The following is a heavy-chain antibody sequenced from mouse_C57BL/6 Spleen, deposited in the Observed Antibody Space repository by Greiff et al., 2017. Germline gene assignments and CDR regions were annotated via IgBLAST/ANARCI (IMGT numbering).Heavy chain of an antibody. CDR2: IDPEDGET. CDR1: GFNIKDYY. CDR3: ARSYGSSYYFDY. D-gene: IGHD1-1*01. Sequence: VQLQQSGAELVKPGASVTLSCTASGFNIKDYYMHWVKQRTEQGLEWIGRIDPEDGETKYAPTFQGKATITADTSSNTAYLQLSSLTSEDTAVYYCARSYGSSYYFDYWGQGTTLTVSS. V-gene: IGHV14-2*01. J-gene: IGHJ2*01.